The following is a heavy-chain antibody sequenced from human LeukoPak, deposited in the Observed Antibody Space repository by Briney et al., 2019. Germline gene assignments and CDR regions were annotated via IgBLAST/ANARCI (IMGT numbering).Heavy chain of an antibody. Sequence: PGGSLRLSCAASGFTFSSYAMSWVRQAPGKGLEWVSYISSSGVTTYYADSVKGRFTISRDNAKNSLYPQMNSLRAEDTAVYYCASFPAFSLESAFDIWGQGTMVTVSS. V-gene: IGHV3-48*04. J-gene: IGHJ3*02. CDR3: ASFPAFSLESAFDI. D-gene: IGHD2-2*01. CDR2: ISSSGVTT. CDR1: GFTFSSYA.